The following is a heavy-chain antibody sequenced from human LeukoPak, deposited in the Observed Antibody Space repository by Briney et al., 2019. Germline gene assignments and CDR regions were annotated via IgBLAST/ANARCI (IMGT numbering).Heavy chain of an antibody. Sequence: GGSLRLSCATSTFAFSSYTMNWGRQAPGKGLEWVSSISPSGNSKYHADSVKGRFTISRDNAENSLYMQMNSLRAEDTGVYYCVRDFLGESGAGGYWGQGTLVTVSS. J-gene: IGHJ4*02. CDR1: TFAFSSYT. CDR2: ISPSGNSK. CDR3: VRDFLGESGAGGY. D-gene: IGHD3-10*01. V-gene: IGHV3-21*01.